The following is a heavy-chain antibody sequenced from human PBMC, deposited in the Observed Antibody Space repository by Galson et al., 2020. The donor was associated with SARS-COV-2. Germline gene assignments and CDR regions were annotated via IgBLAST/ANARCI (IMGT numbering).Heavy chain of an antibody. CDR1: GFTVSSNY. CDR3: ARGEDSSGYFEYFQH. CDR2: IYSGGST. Sequence: GGSLRLSCAASGFTVSSNYMSWVRQAPGKGLEWVSVIYSGGSTYYADSVKGRFTISRDNSKNTLYLQMNSLRAEDTAVYYCARGEDSSGYFEYFQHWGQGTLVTVSS. J-gene: IGHJ1*01. V-gene: IGHV3-53*01. D-gene: IGHD3-22*01.